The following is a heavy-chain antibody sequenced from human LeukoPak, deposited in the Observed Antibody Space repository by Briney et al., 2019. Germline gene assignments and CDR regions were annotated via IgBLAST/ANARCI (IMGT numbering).Heavy chain of an antibody. CDR1: GFTFSSYA. CDR2: ISGSGGST. V-gene: IGHV3-23*01. Sequence: GGSLRPSCAASGFTFSSYAMSWVRQAPGKGLEWVSAISGSGGSTYYADSAKGRFTISRDNSKNTLYLQMNSLRAEDTAVYYCAKDRSGSYVGGDYWGQGTLVTVSS. D-gene: IGHD1-26*01. CDR3: AKDRSGSYVGGDY. J-gene: IGHJ4*02.